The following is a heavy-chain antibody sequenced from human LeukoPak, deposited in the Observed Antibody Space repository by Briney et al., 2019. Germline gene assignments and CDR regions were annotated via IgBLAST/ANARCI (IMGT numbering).Heavy chain of an antibody. Sequence: ASVKVSCKASGGTFSSYAISWVRQAPGQGLEWMGRIIPILGIANYAQKFQGRVTITADKSTSTAYMELSSLRSEDTAVYYCASDGGGSCYSFCYYYGMDVWGQGTTVTVSS. V-gene: IGHV1-69*04. CDR3: ASDGGGSCYSFCYYYGMDV. J-gene: IGHJ6*02. CDR2: IIPILGIA. D-gene: IGHD2-15*01. CDR1: GGTFSSYA.